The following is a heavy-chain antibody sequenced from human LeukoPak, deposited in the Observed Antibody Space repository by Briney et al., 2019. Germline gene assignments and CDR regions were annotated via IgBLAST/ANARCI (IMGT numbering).Heavy chain of an antibody. D-gene: IGHD7-27*01. V-gene: IGHV4-61*09. CDR1: GGSISSSSYY. J-gene: IGHJ4*02. Sequence: SKTLSLTCTVSGGSISSSSYYCSWIRQSAGKGLERIGQVYSSGHTNYNPSLKSRVTMSVDTSKNQFSLSLSSLTAADTAVYYCARRTWGSDFDYWGQGTPVTVSS. CDR3: ARRTWGSDFDY. CDR2: VYSSGHT.